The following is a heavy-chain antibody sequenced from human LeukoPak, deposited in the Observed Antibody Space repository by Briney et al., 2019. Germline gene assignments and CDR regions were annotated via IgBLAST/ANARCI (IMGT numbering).Heavy chain of an antibody. Sequence: SETLSLTCAVYGGSFSGYYWSWIRQPPGKGLEWIGEINHSGSTNYNPSLKSRVTISVDTSKNQFSLKLSSVTAADTAVYYCAARYDYVWGSSERARKTFDYWGQGTLVTVSS. CDR2: INHSGST. D-gene: IGHD3-16*01. V-gene: IGHV4-34*01. CDR1: GGSFSGYY. CDR3: AARYDYVWGSSERARKTFDY. J-gene: IGHJ4*02.